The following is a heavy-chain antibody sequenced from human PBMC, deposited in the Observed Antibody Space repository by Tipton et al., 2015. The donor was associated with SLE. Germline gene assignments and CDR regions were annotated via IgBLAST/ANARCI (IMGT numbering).Heavy chain of an antibody. Sequence: TLSLTCTVSGGSIRRRTYYWGWIRQPPEKGLEWIGSLDYSGSTYYNPSLKSRINISVDTSKNQFSLKLSSVTAADTAVYYCARADGDTSDSLDCWG. V-gene: IGHV4-39*07. CDR2: LDYSGST. CDR1: GGSIRRRTYY. J-gene: IGHJ4*01. D-gene: IGHD1-26*01. CDR3: ARADGDTSDSLDC.